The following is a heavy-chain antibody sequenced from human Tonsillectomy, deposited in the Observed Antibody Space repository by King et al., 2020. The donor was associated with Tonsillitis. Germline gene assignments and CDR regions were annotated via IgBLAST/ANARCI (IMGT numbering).Heavy chain of an antibody. V-gene: IGHV4-39*02. D-gene: IGHD1-26*01. CDR3: ARYVSGSFDY. J-gene: IGHJ4*02. CDR1: GGSISSGEHF. Sequence: QLQESGPGVVKPSETLSLTCTVSGGSISSGEHFWAWIRQPPGKGLGWIGYMYSSGTIFYNPSLKGRITISGGTSENRFSLKLSSVTAADTAVYFCARYVSGSFDYWGQGALVTVSS. CDR2: MYSSGTI.